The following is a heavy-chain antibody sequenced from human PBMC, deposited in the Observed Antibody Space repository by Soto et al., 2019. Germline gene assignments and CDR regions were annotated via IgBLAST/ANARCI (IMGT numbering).Heavy chain of an antibody. CDR2: ISSRSTNT. J-gene: IGHJ4*02. CDR1: GCTFSSYT. CDR3: ARGPLYYFDY. V-gene: IGHV3-21*02. Sequence: EVQLVESGGGLVKPGGCLRLSCEDSGCTFSSYTMNWVRRAPGKGLEWVSSISSRSTNTHYADSVRGRFTISRDNAKRSLYLQMNSLRAEDTAVYYCARGPLYYFDYWGQGTLVTVSS.